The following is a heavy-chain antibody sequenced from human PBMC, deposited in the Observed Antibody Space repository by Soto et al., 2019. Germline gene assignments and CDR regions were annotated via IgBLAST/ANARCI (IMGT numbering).Heavy chain of an antibody. J-gene: IGHJ4*01. CDR2: INPSGGST. CDR3: TTDSYSSITIVRFDY. V-gene: IGHV1-46*01. CDR1: GYTFTSYY. D-gene: IGHD2-2*01. Sequence: ASVKVSCKASGYTFTSYYMHWVRQAPGQGLEWMGIINPSGGSTSYAQKFQGRATMTRDTSTSTVYMELSSLRSEDTAVYYCTTDSYSSITIVRFDYWGHGTLVTVSS.